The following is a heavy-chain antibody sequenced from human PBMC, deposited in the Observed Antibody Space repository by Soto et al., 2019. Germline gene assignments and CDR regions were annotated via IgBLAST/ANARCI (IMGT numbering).Heavy chain of an antibody. CDR1: GYTFTSYY. CDR2: INPSGGST. J-gene: IGHJ6*02. V-gene: IGHV1-46*01. CDR3: ARDQVGVPVAKPGRGYYYGMDV. D-gene: IGHD2-2*01. Sequence: VKVSCKASGYTFTSYYMHWVRQAPGQGLEWMGIINPSGGSTSYAQKFQGRVTMTRDTSTSTVYMELSSLRSEDTAVYYCARDQVGVPVAKPGRGYYYGMDVWGQGTTVTVSS.